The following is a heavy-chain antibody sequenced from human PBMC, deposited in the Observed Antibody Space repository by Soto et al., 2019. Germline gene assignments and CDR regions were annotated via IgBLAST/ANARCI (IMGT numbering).Heavy chain of an antibody. D-gene: IGHD4-17*01. Sequence: QVQLVQSGAEVKKPGSSVKVSCKASGGSFSTYGINWVRLAPGQGLEWMGGIIPKFGTTNYAQKFQGRVTITADESTNTAYMELNYLRSEDTAVYFCARVLDPYYGGNSLSLDHWGQGTLVTVSS. CDR1: GGSFSTYG. V-gene: IGHV1-69*13. CDR3: ARVLDPYYGGNSLSLDH. J-gene: IGHJ4*02. CDR2: IIPKFGTT.